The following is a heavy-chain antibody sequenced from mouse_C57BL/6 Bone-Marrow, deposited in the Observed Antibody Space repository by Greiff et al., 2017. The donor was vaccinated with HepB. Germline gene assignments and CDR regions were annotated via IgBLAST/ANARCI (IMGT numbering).Heavy chain of an antibody. J-gene: IGHJ1*03. D-gene: IGHD2-10*02. Sequence: QVQLQQSGAELARPGASVKLSCKASGYTFTSYGISWVKQRTGQGLEWIGEIYPRSGNTYYNEKFKGKATLTADKSSSTAYMELRSLTSEDSAVYFCAREGYGTPYWYFDVWGTGTTVTVSS. V-gene: IGHV1-81*01. CDR2: IYPRSGNT. CDR3: AREGYGTPYWYFDV. CDR1: GYTFTSYG.